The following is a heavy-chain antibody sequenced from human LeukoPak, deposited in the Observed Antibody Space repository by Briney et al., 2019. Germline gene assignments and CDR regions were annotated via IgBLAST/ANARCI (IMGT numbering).Heavy chain of an antibody. D-gene: IGHD3/OR15-3a*01. CDR3: ARLDIMVSPDGFWVNWFDP. CDR1: GYSISSGYY. CDR2: IYPTGSA. V-gene: IGHV4-38-2*02. Sequence: SETLSLTCTVSGYSISSGYYWGWIRQPPGKGLEFIATIYPTGSAYYNPSLKSRVTISIDTSKNQIFLRLTSATAADTALYYCARLDIMVSPDGFWVNWFDPRGQGTLVTVSS. J-gene: IGHJ5*02.